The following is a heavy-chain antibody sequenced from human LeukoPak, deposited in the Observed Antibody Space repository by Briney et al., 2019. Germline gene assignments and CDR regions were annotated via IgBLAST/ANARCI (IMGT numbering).Heavy chain of an antibody. CDR3: ARRVSLLVPAAINEWFDP. CDR1: GFTFSSYA. D-gene: IGHD2-2*01. J-gene: IGHJ5*02. Sequence: KTGGSLRLSCAASGFTFSSYAMSWVRQPPGKGLEWIGSIYYSGSTYYNPSLKSRVTISVDTSKNQFSLKLSSVTAADTAVYYCARRVSLLVPAAINEWFDPWGQGTLVTVSS. CDR2: IYYSGST. V-gene: IGHV4-39*01.